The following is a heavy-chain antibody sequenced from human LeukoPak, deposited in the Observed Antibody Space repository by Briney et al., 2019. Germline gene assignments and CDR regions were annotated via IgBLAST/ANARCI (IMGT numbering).Heavy chain of an antibody. J-gene: IGHJ4*02. Sequence: SETLSLTCTVSGGSISSSSYYWGWIRQPPGKGLEWVGSIYYSGSTYYNPSLKSRVTIPVDTSENQFSLKLNSVTAADTAVYYCARGPRWLQDYFNFWGQGTLVTVSS. CDR3: ARGPRWLQDYFNF. D-gene: IGHD5-24*01. CDR2: IYYSGST. CDR1: GGSISSSSYY. V-gene: IGHV4-39*07.